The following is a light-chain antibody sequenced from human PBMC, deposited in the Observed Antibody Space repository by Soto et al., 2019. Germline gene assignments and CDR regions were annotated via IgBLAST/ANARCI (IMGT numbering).Light chain of an antibody. J-gene: IGKJ1*01. CDR3: QHYNSYSEA. CDR1: QTISSW. CDR2: KAS. Sequence: DIQMTQSPSTLAGSVGDGVTIIAQASQTISSWLAWYQQKPGKAPKLLIYKASTLKSGVPSRFSGSGSGTEFTLTISSLQPDDFATYYCQHYNSYSEAFGQGTKVDIK. V-gene: IGKV1-5*03.